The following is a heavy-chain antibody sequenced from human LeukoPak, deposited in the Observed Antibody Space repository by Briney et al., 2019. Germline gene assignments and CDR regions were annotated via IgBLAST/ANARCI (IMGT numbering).Heavy chain of an antibody. V-gene: IGHV4-34*01. CDR1: GGSFSGYY. CDR2: INHSGSS. CDR3: ARGEDGDYYFQH. D-gene: IGHD4-17*01. Sequence: SETLSLTCAVYGGSFSGYYWSWIRQPPGKGLEWIGEINHSGSSNYDPSLKSRVTISVDTSKNQFSLKLSSVTAADTAVYYCARGEDGDYYFQHWGQGTLVTVSS. J-gene: IGHJ1*01.